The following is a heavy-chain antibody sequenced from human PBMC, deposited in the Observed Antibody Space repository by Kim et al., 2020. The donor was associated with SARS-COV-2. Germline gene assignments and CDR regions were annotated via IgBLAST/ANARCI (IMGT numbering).Heavy chain of an antibody. J-gene: IGHJ4*02. V-gene: IGHV1-46*01. CDR3: ARLWGVYSSSWYSVDY. CDR1: GYTFTSYY. D-gene: IGHD6-13*01. Sequence: ASVKVSCKASGYTFTSYYMHWVRQAPGQGLEWMGIINPSGGSTSYAQKFQGRVTMTRDTSTSTVYMELSSLRSEDTAVYYCARLWGVYSSSWYSVDYWGQGTLVTVSS. CDR2: INPSGGST.